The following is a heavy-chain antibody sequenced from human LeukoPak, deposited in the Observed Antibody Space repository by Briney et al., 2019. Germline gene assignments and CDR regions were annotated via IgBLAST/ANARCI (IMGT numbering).Heavy chain of an antibody. D-gene: IGHD3-10*01. CDR2: ITGSTYSS. Sequence: GGTLRLSCAASGFIFSSYGMSWVRQAPGEGLEWISGITGSTYSSYYADSVRGGFTISRDNYKNTLYLQMNSLRAEDTAVYYCAKDQGGSGSSFDYWGQGTLVTVSS. V-gene: IGHV3-23*01. CDR1: GFIFSSYG. CDR3: AKDQGGSGSSFDY. J-gene: IGHJ4*02.